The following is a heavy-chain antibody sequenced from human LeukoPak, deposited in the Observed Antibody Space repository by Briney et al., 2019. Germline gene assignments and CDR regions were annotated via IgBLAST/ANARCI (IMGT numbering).Heavy chain of an antibody. CDR2: ISVSGNT. D-gene: IGHD2-15*01. Sequence: PGGSLRLSCAASGFTLSSYAMSWVRQGPGKGLEWASAISVSGNTYHADSVKGRFTISRDSSKNTLYLRMNSLRAEDAAVYYCAKAPVTTCSGAYCYPFDYWGQGTLVTVSS. CDR1: GFTLSSYA. J-gene: IGHJ4*02. V-gene: IGHV3-23*01. CDR3: AKAPVTTCSGAYCYPFDY.